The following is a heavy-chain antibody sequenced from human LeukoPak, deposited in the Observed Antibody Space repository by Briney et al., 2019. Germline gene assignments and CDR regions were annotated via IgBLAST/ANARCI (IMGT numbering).Heavy chain of an antibody. CDR3: ARDQVGRGLDY. CDR1: GGSISSGGYY. V-gene: IGHV4-61*02. J-gene: IGHJ4*02. Sequence: SQTLSLTCTVSGGSISSGGYYWSWIRQPAGKGLEWIGRIYTSGSTNYNPSLKSRVTMSVDTSKNQFSLKLGSVTAADTAVYYCARDQVGRGLDYWGQGTLVTVSS. D-gene: IGHD1-26*01. CDR2: IYTSGST.